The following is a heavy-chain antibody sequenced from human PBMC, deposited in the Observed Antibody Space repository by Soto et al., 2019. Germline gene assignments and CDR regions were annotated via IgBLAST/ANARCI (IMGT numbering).Heavy chain of an antibody. D-gene: IGHD4-17*01. J-gene: IGHJ4*02. V-gene: IGHV4-30-4*01. Sequence: QVQLQESGPGLVKPSQALSLTCTVSGGAISSCGYYWSWIRQPPGKGLERIGYIYYSGSTYYNPSLKSRVTIPVDTSKNQYSLKLSSVTAADTAVYYCARESTVTTLDYWGQGTLVTVSS. CDR3: ARESTVTTLDY. CDR1: GGAISSCGYY. CDR2: IYYSGST.